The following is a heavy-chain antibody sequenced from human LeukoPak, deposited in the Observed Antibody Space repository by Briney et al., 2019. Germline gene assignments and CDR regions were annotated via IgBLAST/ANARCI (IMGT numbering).Heavy chain of an antibody. CDR1: GYTFTGNY. D-gene: IGHD3-9*01. CDR2: INPNSGGT. J-gene: IGHJ4*02. CDR3: ARDPDRELRYFDWLLYSRLGFDY. V-gene: IGHV1-2*02. Sequence: ASVKVSCKASGYTFTGNYMHWVRQAHGQGLEWMGWINPNSGGTNYAQKFQGRVTMTRDTSISTAYMELSRLRSDDTAVYYCARDPDRELRYFDWLLYSRLGFDYWGQGTLVTVSS.